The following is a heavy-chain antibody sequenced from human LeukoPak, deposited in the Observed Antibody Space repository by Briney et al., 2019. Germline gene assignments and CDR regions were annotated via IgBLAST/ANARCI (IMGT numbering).Heavy chain of an antibody. CDR1: GFTFSSYA. J-gene: IGHJ4*02. CDR3: ARGGVYISGSYYLYYFDY. V-gene: IGHV3-30-3*01. Sequence: GGSLRLSCVASGFTFSSYAMHWVRQAPGKGLEWVALISYDGSNKYYADSVKGRFTISRDNSKNTLYLQMNSLRAEDTAVYYCARGGVYISGSYYLYYFDYWGQGTLVTVSS. D-gene: IGHD3-22*01. CDR2: ISYDGSNK.